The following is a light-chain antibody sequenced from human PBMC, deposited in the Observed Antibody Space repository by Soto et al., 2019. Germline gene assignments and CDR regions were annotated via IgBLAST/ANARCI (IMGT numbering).Light chain of an antibody. CDR1: QSISRY. Sequence: DIQMTQSPSSLSASVGDRVTITCRASQSISRYLNWYQQKPGRAPKLLIYTTSTLQSGVPSTFSGSGSGTDFTLTISSLQPEDFATYYCQQSYSDSPTFGGGTKVEIK. J-gene: IGKJ4*01. CDR3: QQSYSDSPT. CDR2: TTS. V-gene: IGKV1-39*01.